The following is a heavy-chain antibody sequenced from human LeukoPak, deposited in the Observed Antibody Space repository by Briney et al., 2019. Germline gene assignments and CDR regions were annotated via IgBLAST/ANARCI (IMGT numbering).Heavy chain of an antibody. D-gene: IGHD2-15*01. V-gene: IGHV4-59*08. CDR1: GGSISTYY. J-gene: IGHJ4*02. Sequence: SETLSLTCTVSGGSISTYYWSWIRQPPGKGLEWIGYISYIGSTKYNPSLKSRVTMSVDKSKNQFSQKLSSVTAADTAMYYCARRHRDCSGDSCFLLDYWGQGTLVTVSS. CDR2: ISYIGST. CDR3: ARRHRDCSGDSCFLLDY.